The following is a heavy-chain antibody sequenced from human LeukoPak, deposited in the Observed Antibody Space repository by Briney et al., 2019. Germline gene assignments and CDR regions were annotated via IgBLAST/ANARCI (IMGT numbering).Heavy chain of an antibody. CDR3: ARAVVDTAMVPFDY. D-gene: IGHD5-18*01. CDR2: VFYSGST. J-gene: IGHJ4*02. Sequence: SETLSLTCTVSGGSIDYYYWSWIRQPPGKGLQWIGYVFYSGSTNYNPSLKSRVTISVDTSKNQFSLKLSSVTAADTAVYYCARAVVDTAMVPFDYWGQGTLVTVSS. CDR1: GGSIDYYY. V-gene: IGHV4-59*08.